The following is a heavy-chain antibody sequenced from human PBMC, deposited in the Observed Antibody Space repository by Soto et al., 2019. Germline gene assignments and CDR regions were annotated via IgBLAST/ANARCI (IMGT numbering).Heavy chain of an antibody. V-gene: IGHV4-30-2*01. CDR3: ARSNFDWLLPNQYYFDY. J-gene: IGHJ4*02. CDR1: GGSISSGGYS. D-gene: IGHD3-9*01. Sequence: SETLSLTCAVSGGSISSGGYSWSWIRQPPGKGLEWIGYIYHSGSTYYNPSLKSRVTISVDRSKNQFSLKLSSVTAADTAVYYCARSNFDWLLPNQYYFDYWGQGTLVTDSS. CDR2: IYHSGST.